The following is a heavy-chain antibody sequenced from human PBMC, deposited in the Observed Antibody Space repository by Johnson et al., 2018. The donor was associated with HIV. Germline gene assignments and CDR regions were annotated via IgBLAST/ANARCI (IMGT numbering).Heavy chain of an antibody. CDR1: GFTFSRFG. Sequence: QVQLVESGGGVVQPGGSLRLSCVASGFTFSRFGMHWVRQAPGKGLEWVAVISYDGSNKYYADSVKGRFTISRDNSKNTLYLQMNSLRAEDTAVYYCAKDGGSYAGAFDIWGQGTMVTVSS. J-gene: IGHJ3*02. CDR2: ISYDGSNK. V-gene: IGHV3-30*18. D-gene: IGHD1-26*01. CDR3: AKDGGSYAGAFDI.